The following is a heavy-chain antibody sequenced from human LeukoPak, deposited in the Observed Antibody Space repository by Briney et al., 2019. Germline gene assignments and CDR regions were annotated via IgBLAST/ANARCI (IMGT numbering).Heavy chain of an antibody. V-gene: IGHV4-59*01. CDR3: AKDIQGSGSYYGNGLDA. Sequence: SETLSLTCTVSGGSISSYYWSWIRQPPGKGLEWIGYIYYSGSTNYNPSLKSRVTISVDTSKNQFSLKLSSVTAADTAVYYCAKDIQGSGSYYGNGLDAWGRGPTVTVPS. CDR2: IYYSGST. J-gene: IGHJ6*02. CDR1: GGSISSYY. D-gene: IGHD3-10*01.